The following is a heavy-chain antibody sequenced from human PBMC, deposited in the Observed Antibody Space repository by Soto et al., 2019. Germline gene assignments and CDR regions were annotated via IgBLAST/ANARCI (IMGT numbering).Heavy chain of an antibody. J-gene: IGHJ3*02. Sequence: SVKVSCKASGGTFSSYAISWVRQAPGQGLEWMGVIIPILGTANYAQNFQGRVTITADESMSTAYMELSSLRSEDTAVYYCASHHPPGYCSSTSCYTRAFDIWGKGTMVTVSS. CDR2: IIPILGTA. CDR3: ASHHPPGYCSSTSCYTRAFDI. D-gene: IGHD2-2*02. CDR1: GGTFSSYA. V-gene: IGHV1-69*13.